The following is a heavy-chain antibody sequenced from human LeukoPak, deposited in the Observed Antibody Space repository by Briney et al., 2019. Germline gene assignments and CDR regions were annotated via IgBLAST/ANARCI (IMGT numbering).Heavy chain of an antibody. J-gene: IGHJ4*02. CDR2: IKQDGSEK. CDR3: ARVRVVVAATGHRFDY. D-gene: IGHD2-15*01. V-gene: IGHV3-7*01. Sequence: GGSLRLSCAASGFTFSSYWMSWVRQAPGKGLEWVANIKQDGSEKYYVDSVKGRFTISRDNAKNSLYLQMNSLRAEDTAVYYCARVRVVVAATGHRFDYWGQGTLVTVSS. CDR1: GFTFSSYW.